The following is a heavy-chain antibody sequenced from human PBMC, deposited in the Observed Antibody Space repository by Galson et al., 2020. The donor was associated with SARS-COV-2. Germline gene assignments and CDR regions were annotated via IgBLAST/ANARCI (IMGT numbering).Heavy chain of an antibody. CDR1: KFTFSNYW. V-gene: IGHV3-7*01. Sequence: ESLKISCVASKFTFSNYWMSWVRQAPGKGLEWVANIKKDGSEKYYVESMKGRFIISRDNAKNSLYLQMNSLRVEDTAVYYCARDQWEQLRGDYHYYYGMDVWGQGTTVTVSS. CDR2: IKKDGSEK. J-gene: IGHJ6*02. D-gene: IGHD1-26*01. CDR3: ARDQWEQLRGDYHYYYGMDV.